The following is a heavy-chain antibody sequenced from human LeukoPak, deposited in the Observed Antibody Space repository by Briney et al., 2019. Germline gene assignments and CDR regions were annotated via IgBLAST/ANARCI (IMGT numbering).Heavy chain of an antibody. Sequence: GGSLRLSCAASGFTFSNAWMSWVRQAPGKGLEWVGRIKSKTDGGTTDYAALVRGRFTISRDDSKNTLYLQMNSLKTEDTAVYYCTTESRHSSGWYYWGQGTLVTVSS. CDR2: IKSKTDGGTT. J-gene: IGHJ4*02. CDR1: GFTFSNAW. V-gene: IGHV3-15*01. D-gene: IGHD6-19*01. CDR3: TTESRHSSGWYY.